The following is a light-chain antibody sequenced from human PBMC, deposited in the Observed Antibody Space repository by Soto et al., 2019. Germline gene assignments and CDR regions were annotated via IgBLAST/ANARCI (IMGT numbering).Light chain of an antibody. CDR3: LLSYSGARVV. CDR1: TGAVTSGHY. Sequence: VVTQEPSLTVSPGGTVTLTCGSSTGAVTSGHYPYWFQQKPGQAPRTLIYDTSNKHSWTPARFSGSLLGGKAALTLSGAQPEDEAEYYCLLSYSGARVVFGGGTKLTVL. CDR2: DTS. V-gene: IGLV7-46*01. J-gene: IGLJ2*01.